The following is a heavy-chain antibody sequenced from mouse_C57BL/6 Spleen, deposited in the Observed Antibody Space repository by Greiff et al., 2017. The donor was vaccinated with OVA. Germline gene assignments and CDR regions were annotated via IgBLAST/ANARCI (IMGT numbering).Heavy chain of an antibody. V-gene: IGHV3-6*01. Sequence: ESGPGLVKPSQSLSLTCSVTGYSITSGYYWNWIRQFPGNKLEWMGYISYDGSNNYNPSLKNRISITRDTSKNQFFLKLNSVTTEDTATYYCARGNYDYDLFAYWGQGTLVTVSA. CDR3: ARGNYDYDLFAY. CDR2: ISYDGSN. J-gene: IGHJ3*01. D-gene: IGHD2-4*01. CDR1: GYSITSGYY.